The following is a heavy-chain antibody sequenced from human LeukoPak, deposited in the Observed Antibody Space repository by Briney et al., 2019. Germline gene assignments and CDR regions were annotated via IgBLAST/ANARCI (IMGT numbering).Heavy chain of an antibody. V-gene: IGHV3-48*03. D-gene: IGHD3-3*01. CDR1: GFSFSRYA. CDR3: ARPPSITNPYYGMDV. Sequence: GRSLRLSCAASGFSFSRYAMNWVRQAPGKGLEWVSYITSSGGAIYYADSVKGRFTISRDNAKKSLYLQMNSLRAEDTAVYYCARPPSITNPYYGMDVWGQGTTVTVSS. J-gene: IGHJ6*02. CDR2: ITSSGGAI.